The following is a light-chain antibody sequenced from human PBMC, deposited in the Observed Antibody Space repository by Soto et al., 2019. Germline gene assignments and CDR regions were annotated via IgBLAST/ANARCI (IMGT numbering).Light chain of an antibody. CDR3: ASWDDSLNGPV. J-gene: IGLJ1*01. V-gene: IGLV1-47*02. CDR2: SND. Sequence: QPALTPLPSASGTPGQRVAISCSGSSSDIGANYVYWYQQDPGTAPKLLIYSNDQRPSGVPDRYSASKSGTSASLAISGLRSEDESDYYCASWDDSLNGPVFGTGTKVTVL. CDR1: SSDIGANY.